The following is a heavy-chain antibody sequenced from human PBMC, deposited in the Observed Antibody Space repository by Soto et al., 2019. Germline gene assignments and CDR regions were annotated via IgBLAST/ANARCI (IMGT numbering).Heavy chain of an antibody. V-gene: IGHV3-33*01. CDR3: ARERITMILGAFDS. Sequence: QVQLVESGGGVVQPGRSLRLSCAASGFTFSSYGMHWVRQAPGKGLEWVAVIWYDGSNKYYADSVKGRFTISRDNSKNTLYLQMNSLRAEDTAVYYCARERITMILGAFDSWGQGTMVTVSS. CDR1: GFTFSSYG. J-gene: IGHJ3*02. CDR2: IWYDGSNK. D-gene: IGHD3-22*01.